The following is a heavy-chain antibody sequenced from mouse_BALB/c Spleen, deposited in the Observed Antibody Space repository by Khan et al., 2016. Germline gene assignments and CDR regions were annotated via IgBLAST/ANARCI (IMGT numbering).Heavy chain of an antibody. D-gene: IGHD4-1*01. V-gene: IGHV3-2*02. CDR3: ARGLGMAY. CDR2: ISYSGST. Sequence: EVKLLESGPGLVKPSQSLSLTCTVTGYSITSDYAWNWIRQFPGNKLEWMGYISYSGSTSYNPSLKSRISITRDTSKNQFFLQLNSVTTEDTATYYCARGLGMAYWGQGTLVTVSA. J-gene: IGHJ3*01. CDR1: GYSITSDYA.